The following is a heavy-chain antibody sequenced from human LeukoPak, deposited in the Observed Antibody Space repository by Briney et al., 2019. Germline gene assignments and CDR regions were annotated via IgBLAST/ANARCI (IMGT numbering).Heavy chain of an antibody. J-gene: IGHJ5*02. CDR1: GGSFSGYY. V-gene: IGHV4-34*01. D-gene: IGHD6-19*01. CDR3: ARVLSKQWSLGWFDP. CDR2: INHSGST. Sequence: SETLSLTFAVYGGSFSGYYWSWTRQPPGKGLEWIGEINHSGSTNYNPSLKSRVTISVDTSKNQFSLKLSSVTAADTAVYYCARVLSKQWSLGWFDPWGQGTLVTVSS.